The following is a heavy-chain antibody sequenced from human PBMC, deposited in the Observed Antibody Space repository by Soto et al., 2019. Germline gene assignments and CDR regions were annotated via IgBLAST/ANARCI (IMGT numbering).Heavy chain of an antibody. CDR3: ARGSTMITFGIDN. CDR1: GYTFTGYY. J-gene: IGHJ3*02. CDR2: INPNSGGT. V-gene: IGHV1-2*04. D-gene: IGHD3-16*01. Sequence: ASVKVSCKASGYTFTGYYMHWVRQAPGQGLEWMGWINPNSGGTNYAQKFQGWVTMTRYTSISTAYMELSRLRSDDTAVYYCARGSTMITFGIDNWGQGTMVTDSS.